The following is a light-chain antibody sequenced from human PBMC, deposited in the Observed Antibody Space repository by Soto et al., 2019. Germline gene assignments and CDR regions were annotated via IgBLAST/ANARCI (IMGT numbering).Light chain of an antibody. Sequence: EIVLTQSPGTLSLSPGERATLSCRASQSVSSSQLDWYQQKPGQAPRLLIFGASSRAAGIPDRFSGSGSGTDFTLTISRLEPEDFAVYYCQQYAGSPPWTFGQGTKVEIK. CDR2: GAS. CDR3: QQYAGSPPWT. V-gene: IGKV3-20*01. J-gene: IGKJ1*01. CDR1: QSVSSSQ.